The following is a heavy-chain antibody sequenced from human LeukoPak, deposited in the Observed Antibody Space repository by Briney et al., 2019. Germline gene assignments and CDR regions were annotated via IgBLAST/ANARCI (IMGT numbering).Heavy chain of an antibody. V-gene: IGHV4-61*09. D-gene: IGHD6-25*01. J-gene: IGHJ4*02. CDR2: IYTSGNT. CDR3: ARHRPYIANYYSGSVGCYFDY. Sequence: DPSQTLSLTCTVSDGSISSGGYYWSWIRQPAGKGLEWVGHIYTSGNTDYNPSLKSRLTISVDTSKNQFSLKLSSVTAADTAVYYCARHRPYIANYYSGSVGCYFDYWGQGILVTVSS. CDR1: DGSISSGGYY.